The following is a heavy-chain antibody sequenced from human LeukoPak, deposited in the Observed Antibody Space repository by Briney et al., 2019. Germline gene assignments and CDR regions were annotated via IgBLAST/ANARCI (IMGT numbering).Heavy chain of an antibody. CDR2: INSDGSST. D-gene: IGHD3-10*01. CDR1: GFTFSSYW. V-gene: IGHV3-74*01. J-gene: IGHJ6*02. CDR3: ASSLVRGVIPYYYYYYGMDV. Sequence: GGSLRLSCAASGFTFSSYWMHWVRQAPGKGLVWVSRINSDGSSTSYADSVKGRFTISRDNAKNTLYLQMNSLRAEDTAVYYCASSLVRGVIPYYYYYYGMDVWGQGTMVTVSS.